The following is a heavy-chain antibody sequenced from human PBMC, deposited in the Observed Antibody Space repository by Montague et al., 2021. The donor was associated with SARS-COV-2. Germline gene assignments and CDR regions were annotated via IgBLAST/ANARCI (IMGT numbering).Heavy chain of an antibody. J-gene: IGHJ4*02. CDR1: GGSIGSYY. D-gene: IGHD3-10*01. V-gene: IGHV4-59*01. CDR2: SHYSGGN. Sequence: SETLSLTCSVSGGSIGSYYCSWPRQPPGKGLEWIGHSHYSGGNTYTPTFNRRGTISIDTPTNQFSLKLRPVTAADTAVYYCASSLDPSGTSYLPYWGQGTLVTVSS. CDR3: ASSLDPSGTSYLPY.